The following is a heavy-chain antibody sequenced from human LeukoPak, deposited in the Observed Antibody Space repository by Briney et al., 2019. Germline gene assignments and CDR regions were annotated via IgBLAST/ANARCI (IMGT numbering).Heavy chain of an antibody. Sequence: PSETLSLTCAVYGGSFSGYYWSWIRQPPGKGLEWIGEINHSGSTNYNPSLKSRVTISVDTSKNQFSLKLSSVTAADTAVYYCARGRDENWFAPWGQGTLVTVSS. J-gene: IGHJ5*02. CDR2: INHSGST. CDR3: ARGRDENWFAP. V-gene: IGHV4-34*01. CDR1: GGSFSGYY.